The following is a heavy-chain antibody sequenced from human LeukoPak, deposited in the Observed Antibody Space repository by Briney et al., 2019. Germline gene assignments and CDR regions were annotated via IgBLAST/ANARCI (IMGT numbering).Heavy chain of an antibody. J-gene: IGHJ4*02. D-gene: IGHD3-22*01. V-gene: IGHV4-59*01. CDR1: GGSISPYF. Sequence: SETLSLTCTVSGGSISPYFWSWIRQPPGKGLEWIGYIYYSGSTNFNPSLKSRVTLSIDTSKNQFSLNLSSVTAADTAVYYCVREYYYDSSAYYCYFDYWGQGALVTVSS. CDR3: VREYYYDSSAYYCYFDY. CDR2: IYYSGST.